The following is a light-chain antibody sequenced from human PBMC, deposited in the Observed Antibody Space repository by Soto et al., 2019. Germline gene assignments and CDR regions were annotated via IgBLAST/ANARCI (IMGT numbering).Light chain of an antibody. J-gene: IGLJ1*01. V-gene: IGLV2-14*01. CDR3: SSYTSSSTYV. CDR2: EVS. CDR1: SSDVGAYNS. Sequence: QSALTQPASVSGSPGQSITISCTGTSSDVGAYNSVSWYQQYPGKAPKLMMYEVSNRPSGVSDRFSGSKSGNTASLTISGLKTGDEADYYCSSYTSSSTYVVGTGTKLTVL.